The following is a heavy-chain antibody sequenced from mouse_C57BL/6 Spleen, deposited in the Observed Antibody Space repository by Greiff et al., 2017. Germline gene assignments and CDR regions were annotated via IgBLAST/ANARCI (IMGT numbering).Heavy chain of an antibody. CDR1: GYAFSSSW. D-gene: IGHD2-2*01. CDR3: ARSYMVTTGVGYFDY. CDR2: IYPGDGDT. J-gene: IGHJ2*01. Sequence: QVQLQQSGPELVKPGASVKISCKASGYAFSSSWMNWVKQRPGKGLEWIGRIYPGDGDTNYNGKFKGKATLTADKSSSTAYMQLSSLTSEDSAVYFCARSYMVTTGVGYFDYWGQGTTLTVSS. V-gene: IGHV1-82*01.